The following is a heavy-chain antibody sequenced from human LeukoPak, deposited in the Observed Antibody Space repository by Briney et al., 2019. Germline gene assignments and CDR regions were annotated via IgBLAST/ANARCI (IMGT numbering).Heavy chain of an antibody. V-gene: IGHV4-34*01. J-gene: IGHJ4*02. CDR3: ARGKLFGY. D-gene: IGHD3-10*02. CDR1: GGSFSGYY. CDR2: INHSGST. Sequence: KPSETLSLTCAVYGGSFSGYYWSWIRQPPGKGLEWIGEINHSGSTNYNPSLKSRVTISVDTSKNQFSLKLSSVTAADTAVYYCARGKLFGYWGQGTLVTVSS.